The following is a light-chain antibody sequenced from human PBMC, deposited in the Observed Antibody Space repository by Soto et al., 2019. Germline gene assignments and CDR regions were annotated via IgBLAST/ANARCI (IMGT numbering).Light chain of an antibody. CDR2: EVS. CDR3: SSYTSSSTQV. V-gene: IGLV2-14*01. J-gene: IGLJ1*01. Sequence: QSALTQPASVSGSPGQSITISCTGTSSDVGGYNFVSWYQHHPGKAPKLMIYEVSNRPSGVSNRFSGSKSGNTASLTISGLQAEDEADYYCSSYTSSSTQVVGTGTKLTVL. CDR1: SSDVGGYNF.